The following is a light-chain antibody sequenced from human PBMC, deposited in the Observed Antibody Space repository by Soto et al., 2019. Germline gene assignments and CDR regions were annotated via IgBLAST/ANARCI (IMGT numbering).Light chain of an antibody. V-gene: IGLV2-14*01. CDR1: SSDVGGYHY. CDR2: EVS. CDR3: SSYTGSSTLV. Sequence: QSALTQPASVSGSPGQSITISCTGTSSDVGGYHYVSWYQQHPGKAPKLMIYEVSNRPSGVSNRFSGSKSGNTASLTISGLQAEDEADYYCSSYTGSSTLVFGTGTKVTVL. J-gene: IGLJ1*01.